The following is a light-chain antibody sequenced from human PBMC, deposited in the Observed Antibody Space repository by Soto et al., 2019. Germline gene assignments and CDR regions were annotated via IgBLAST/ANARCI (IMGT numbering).Light chain of an antibody. J-gene: IGKJ2*01. Sequence: DIQMTQSPSSLSASVGDRVTITCQASQDISNYSNWYQQKPGKAPKLLIYDASNLETGVPSRFSGSGSGTDFTFTISSLQPEDIATYYCQQYPYTFGQGTKLEIK. CDR1: QDISNY. V-gene: IGKV1-33*01. CDR2: DAS. CDR3: QQYPYT.